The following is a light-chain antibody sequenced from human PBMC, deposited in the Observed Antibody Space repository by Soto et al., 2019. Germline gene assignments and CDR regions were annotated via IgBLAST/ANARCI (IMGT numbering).Light chain of an antibody. CDR1: QSVTSSY. Sequence: EIVLTQSPGTLSLSPGERATLSCRASQSVTSSYLAWYQRKPGQAPRLLIHGASSRATGIPDRFSGSGSGTDLTLTISRLEPEDFGVYYCQQYGRPFGQGTKVDIK. CDR3: QQYGRP. CDR2: GAS. V-gene: IGKV3-20*01. J-gene: IGKJ1*01.